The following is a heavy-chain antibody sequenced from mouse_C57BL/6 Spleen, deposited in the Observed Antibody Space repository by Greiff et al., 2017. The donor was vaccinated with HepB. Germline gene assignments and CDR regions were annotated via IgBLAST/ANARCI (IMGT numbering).Heavy chain of an antibody. V-gene: IGHV1-7*01. J-gene: IGHJ3*01. CDR1: GYTFTSYW. Sequence: QVHVKQSGAELAKPGASVKLSCKASGYTFTSYWMHWVKQRPGQGLEWIGYINPSSGYTKYNQKFKDKATLTADKSSSTAYMQLSSLTYEDSAVYDCASHYYGSSTFAYWGQGTLVTVSA. CDR3: ASHYYGSSTFAY. CDR2: INPSSGYT. D-gene: IGHD1-1*01.